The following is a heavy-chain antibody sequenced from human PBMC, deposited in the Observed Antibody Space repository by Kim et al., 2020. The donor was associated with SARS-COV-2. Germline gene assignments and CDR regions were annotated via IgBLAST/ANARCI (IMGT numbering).Heavy chain of an antibody. V-gene: IGHV3-11*06. CDR2: SSET. CDR3: ARARTAVTA. J-gene: IGHJ5*02. D-gene: IGHD2-21*02. Sequence: SSETMYADSGKGRFTVSRDHAKSSLYLQMSGLRTEDTAVYYCARARTAVTAWGQGILVTVSS.